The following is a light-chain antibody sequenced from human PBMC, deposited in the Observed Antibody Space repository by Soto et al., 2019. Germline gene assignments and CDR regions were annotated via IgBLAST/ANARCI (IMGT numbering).Light chain of an antibody. CDR3: QQYNSDSPT. CDR2: DTS. Sequence: DIQMTQSPSTLSASVGDRVTITCRASQSISSWLAWYQQKPGKAPKLLVHDTSSLGSGVPSRFSGSGSGIEFTLTISSLQPDDFATYYCQQYNSDSPTFGQGTQVELK. CDR1: QSISSW. V-gene: IGKV1-5*01. J-gene: IGKJ1*01.